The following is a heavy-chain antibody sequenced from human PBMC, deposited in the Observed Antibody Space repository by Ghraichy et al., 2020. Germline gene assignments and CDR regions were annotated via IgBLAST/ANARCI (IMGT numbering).Heavy chain of an antibody. Sequence: ASVKVSCKVSGYTLTELSMHWVRQAPGKGLEWMGGFDPEEGETIYAQKFQGRVTMTEDTSTDTAYMELSSLRSEDTAVYYCATPSMRINYYGMDVWGQGTTVTVSS. V-gene: IGHV1-24*01. CDR2: FDPEEGET. CDR3: ATPSMRINYYGMDV. J-gene: IGHJ6*02. D-gene: IGHD2-8*01. CDR1: GYTLTELS.